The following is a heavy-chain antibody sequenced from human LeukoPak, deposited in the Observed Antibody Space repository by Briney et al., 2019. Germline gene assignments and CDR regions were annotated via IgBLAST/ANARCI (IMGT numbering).Heavy chain of an antibody. CDR2: IKQDGSEK. CDR3: ARDHDDYGDYFDD. J-gene: IGHJ4*02. V-gene: IGHV3-7*05. Sequence: GGSLRLSCAASGFTFSSYWMSWVRQAPGKGLEWVANIKQDGSEKYYVDSVKGRFTISRDSAKDSLYLQMNSLRAEDTAVYYCARDHDDYGDYFDDWGQGTLVTVSS. D-gene: IGHD4-17*01. CDR1: GFTFSSYW.